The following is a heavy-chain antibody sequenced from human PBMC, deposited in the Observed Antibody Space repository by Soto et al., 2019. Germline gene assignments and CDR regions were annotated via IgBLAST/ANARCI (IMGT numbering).Heavy chain of an antibody. CDR3: ARFGGYGSGSSPNYYYYYMDV. Sequence: SETLSLTCTVSGGSISSYYWSWIRQPPGKGLEWIGYIYYSGSTNYNPSLKSRVTISVDTSKNQFSLKLSSVTAADTAVYYCARFGGYGSGSSPNYYYYYMDVWGKGTTVTVSS. J-gene: IGHJ6*03. CDR2: IYYSGST. V-gene: IGHV4-59*01. D-gene: IGHD3-10*01. CDR1: GGSISSYY.